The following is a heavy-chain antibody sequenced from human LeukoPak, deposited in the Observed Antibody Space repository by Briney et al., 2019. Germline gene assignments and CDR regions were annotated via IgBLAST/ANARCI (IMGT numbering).Heavy chain of an antibody. CDR2: IYYSGST. D-gene: IGHD3-9*01. V-gene: IGHV4-59*01. CDR1: GGSISSYY. Sequence: PSETLSLTCTVSGGSISSYYWSWIRQPPGKGLEWIGYIYYSGSTNYNPSLKSRVTISVDTSKNQFSLKLSSVTAADTAVYYCARADYDILTGYWDIDYWGQGTLVTVSS. J-gene: IGHJ4*02. CDR3: ARADYDILTGYWDIDY.